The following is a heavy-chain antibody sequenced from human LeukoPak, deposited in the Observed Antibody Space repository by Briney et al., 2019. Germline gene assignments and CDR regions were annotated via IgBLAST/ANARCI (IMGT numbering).Heavy chain of an antibody. J-gene: IGHJ4*02. D-gene: IGHD3-10*01. V-gene: IGHV4-59*02. CDR3: ARAQGGVVRGVMFDS. CDR1: GASVSSYY. CDR2: IHDSGIT. Sequence: SETLSLTCTASGASVSSYYWNWIRQPPGKGLEWIGYIHDSGITNYNPALKSRVTASVDTSKNQFSLRLSSVTAADTAVYYCARAQGGVVRGVMFDSWGQGTLVTVSS.